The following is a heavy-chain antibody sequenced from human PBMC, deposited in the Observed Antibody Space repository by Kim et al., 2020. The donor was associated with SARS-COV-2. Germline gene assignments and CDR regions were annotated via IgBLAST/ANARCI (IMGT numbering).Heavy chain of an antibody. CDR3: ARRYCSSTSCYYFDY. J-gene: IGHJ4*02. Sequence: PSFQGHLPISADKSISTAYLQWSSLKASDTAMYYCARRYCSSTSCYYFDYWGQGTLVTVSS. V-gene: IGHV5-10-1*01. D-gene: IGHD2-2*01.